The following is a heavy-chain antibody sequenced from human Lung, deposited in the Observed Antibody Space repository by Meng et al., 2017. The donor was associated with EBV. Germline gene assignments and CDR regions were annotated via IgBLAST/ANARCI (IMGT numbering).Heavy chain of an antibody. CDR1: GYTFTGYY. J-gene: IGHJ4*02. CDR2: INPNNGGA. CDR3: ARDLSGYYSFVDY. D-gene: IGHD3-22*01. Sequence: VQLGQSGAEVKRPGASVKGSCKDSGYTFTGYYMQWVRQAPGQGLEWMGRINPNNGGANYAQQFQGRVTMTTDTSISTAYMELSRLRSDDTAVYYCARDLSGYYSFVDYWGQGTLVTVSS. V-gene: IGHV1-2*06.